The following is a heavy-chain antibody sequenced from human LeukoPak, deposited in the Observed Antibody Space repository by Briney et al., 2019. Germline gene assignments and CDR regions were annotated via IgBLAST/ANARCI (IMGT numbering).Heavy chain of an antibody. J-gene: IGHJ3*02. CDR1: GFKFTNYA. CDR2: IGGSGVTK. CDR3: ARASRGDAFDI. D-gene: IGHD6-19*01. Sequence: GGSLRLSCAASGFKFTNYAMHWVRQAPGKGLEWVSTIGGSGVTKFYADSVAGRFTISRDNSNNALFLQMNSLRAEDTAVYYCARASRGDAFDIWGQGTMVTVSS. V-gene: IGHV3-23*01.